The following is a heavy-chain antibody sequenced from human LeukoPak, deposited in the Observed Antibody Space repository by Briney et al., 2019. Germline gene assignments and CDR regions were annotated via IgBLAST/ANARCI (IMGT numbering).Heavy chain of an antibody. V-gene: IGHV3-23*01. Sequence: GGPLRLSCGAWGFILSIYVMLWLRHAPGRGLEGFSAISGSGGSTYYAPSVKSRFTSSSDKSKDTLDLQMNNLSGHDTAGYYCAKDRFQGPRKGGFDPWGQGTLVTVSS. CDR1: GFILSIYV. J-gene: IGHJ5*02. CDR3: AKDRFQGPRKGGFDP. CDR2: ISGSGGST. D-gene: IGHD2/OR15-2a*01.